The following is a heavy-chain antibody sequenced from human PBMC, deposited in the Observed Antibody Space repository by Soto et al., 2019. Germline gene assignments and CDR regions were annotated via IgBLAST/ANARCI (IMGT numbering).Heavy chain of an antibody. V-gene: IGHV3-21*01. D-gene: IGHD3-10*01. CDR2: IRGFSPYT. CDR1: GFTFRTYT. J-gene: IGHJ6*02. Sequence: GGSLRLSCISSGFTFRTYTMNWVRQAPGKGLEWVSGIRGFSPYTFYAESVKGRFTIARDNAKNSLYLQMNSLRAEDTAVYYCARDRGYDAHDYYYNAMDVWGQGTTVTVS. CDR3: ARDRGYDAHDYYYNAMDV.